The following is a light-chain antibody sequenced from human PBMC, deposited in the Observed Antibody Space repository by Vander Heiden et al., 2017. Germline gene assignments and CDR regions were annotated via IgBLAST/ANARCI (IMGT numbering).Light chain of an antibody. CDR1: QSISSY. Sequence: DIQMTQSTYSLSASVGDRVTITCRASQSISSYLNWYQQKPGKAPKLLIYAASSLQSGVPSRFSGSGSGTDFTLTISSLQPEDFATYYCQQSYSSPLTFGGGTKVEIK. CDR3: QQSYSSPLT. CDR2: AAS. J-gene: IGKJ4*01. V-gene: IGKV1-39*01.